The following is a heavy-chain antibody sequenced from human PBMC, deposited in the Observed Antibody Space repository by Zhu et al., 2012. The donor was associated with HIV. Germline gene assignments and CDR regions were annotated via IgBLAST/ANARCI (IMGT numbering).Heavy chain of an antibody. CDR2: IYYTGST. CDR3: ARYYCTATCYYFDY. D-gene: IGHD2-8*02. Sequence: QVHLQESGPGLVKPSETLSLTCTVSGGSISGHYWSWIRQPPGKGLEWIGYIYYTGSTNYNPSLKSRVTMSVDTSKNQFSLKLSSVTAADTAVYYCARYYCTATCYYFDYWGQGALVTVSS. J-gene: IGHJ4*02. CDR1: GGSISGHY. V-gene: IGHV4-59*11.